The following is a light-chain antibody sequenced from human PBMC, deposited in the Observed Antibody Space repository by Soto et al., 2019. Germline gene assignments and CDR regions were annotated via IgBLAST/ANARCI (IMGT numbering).Light chain of an antibody. CDR1: QSVSSN. J-gene: IGKJ4*01. V-gene: IGKV3-15*01. CDR2: GAS. CDR3: QQYDNWPSLT. Sequence: EIVMTQSPATLSVSPGERATLSCRASQSVSSNLAWYQQTPGQAPRLLLYGASTRATGIPARFSGSGSGTEFTLTISGLQSEDFAVNYCQQYDNWPSLTFGGGTKVEIK.